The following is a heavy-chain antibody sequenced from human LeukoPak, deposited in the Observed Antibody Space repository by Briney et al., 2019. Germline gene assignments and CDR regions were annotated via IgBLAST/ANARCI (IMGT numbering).Heavy chain of an antibody. CDR2: IIPIFGTA. J-gene: IGHJ3*02. Sequence: SVKVSCKASGGTFSSYAISWVRQAPGQGLEWMGGIIPIFGTANYAQKFQGRVTITTDESTSTAYMELSSLRSEDTAVYYCARGGYSYGYRDAFDIWGQGTMVTVSS. CDR1: GGTFSSYA. CDR3: ARGGYSYGYRDAFDI. D-gene: IGHD5-18*01. V-gene: IGHV1-69*05.